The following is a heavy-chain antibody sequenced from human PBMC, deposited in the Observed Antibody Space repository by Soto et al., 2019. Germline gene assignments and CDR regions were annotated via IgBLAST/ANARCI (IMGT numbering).Heavy chain of an antibody. D-gene: IGHD6-19*01. CDR1: GGTFSSYT. CDR2: IIPILGIA. CDR3: ARPLAVAGTDAFDI. Sequence: QVQLVQSGAEVKKPGSSVKVSCTASGGTFSSYTISWVRQAPGQGLEWMGRIIPILGIANYAQKFQGRVTITADKSTSTAYMELSSLRSEDTAVYYCARPLAVAGTDAFDIWGQGTMVTVSS. V-gene: IGHV1-69*02. J-gene: IGHJ3*02.